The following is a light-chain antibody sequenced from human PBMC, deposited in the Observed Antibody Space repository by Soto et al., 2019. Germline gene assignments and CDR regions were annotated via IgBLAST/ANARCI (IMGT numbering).Light chain of an antibody. J-gene: IGKJ3*01. CDR3: LQRSNWPPEVT. CDR2: DAS. CDR1: QSVSSS. V-gene: IGKV3-11*01. Sequence: EIVLSQSPDTLSLSPGERATLSCRASQSVSSSLAWYQQKPGQATRLLIYDASNRATGIPARFSGSVSGTAFTLTIGGLAPEDFAVYYCLQRSNWPPEVTFGPGTKVDIK.